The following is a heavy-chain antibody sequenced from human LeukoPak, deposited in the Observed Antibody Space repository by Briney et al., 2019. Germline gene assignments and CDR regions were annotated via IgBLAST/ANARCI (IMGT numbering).Heavy chain of an antibody. Sequence: SETLSLTCAVYGGSFSGYYWSWIRQPPGKGLEWIGEINHSGSTNYNPSLKSRVTISADTSKNQFSLKLSSVTAADTAVYYCARIDSSGWNNWFDPWGQGTLVTVSS. CDR1: GGSFSGYY. CDR2: INHSGST. D-gene: IGHD6-19*01. J-gene: IGHJ5*02. V-gene: IGHV4-34*01. CDR3: ARIDSSGWNNWFDP.